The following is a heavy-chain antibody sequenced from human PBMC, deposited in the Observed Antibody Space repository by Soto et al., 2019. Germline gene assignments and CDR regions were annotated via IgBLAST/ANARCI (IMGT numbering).Heavy chain of an antibody. V-gene: IGHV3-74*01. CDR1: GFTFSSYL. J-gene: IGHJ4*02. Sequence: PGGSPRLSCAASGFTFSSYLMHWVRQAPGKGLVWVSRINSDGSSTTYADSVKGRFTISRDSAKNTLYLQMNSLRAEDTAVYYCARGGGIVVVTAPYDHWGQGTLVTAPQ. CDR2: INSDGSST. CDR3: ARGGGIVVVTAPYDH. D-gene: IGHD2-21*02.